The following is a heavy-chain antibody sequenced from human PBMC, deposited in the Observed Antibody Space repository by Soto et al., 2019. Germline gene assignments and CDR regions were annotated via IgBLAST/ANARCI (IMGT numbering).Heavy chain of an antibody. D-gene: IGHD5-18*01. CDR1: GVTVSSNY. J-gene: IGHJ4*02. CDR3: ARHGYNYGGGYFDY. Sequence: EVQLVESGGGLVQPGGSLRLSCAASGVTVSSNYMSWVRQAPGKGLEWVSGIYSGGSTYYANSVKGRFTISRDNSKNTPYLQMNSLRAEDTAVYYCARHGYNYGGGYFDYWGQGTLVTVSS. CDR2: IYSGGST. V-gene: IGHV3-66*04.